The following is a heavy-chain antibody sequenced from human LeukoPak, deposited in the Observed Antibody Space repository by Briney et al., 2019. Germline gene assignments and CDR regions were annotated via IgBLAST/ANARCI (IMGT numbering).Heavy chain of an antibody. D-gene: IGHD3-22*01. CDR2: IYSGGST. J-gene: IGHJ4*02. V-gene: IGHV3-53*01. CDR1: GFTVSSNY. CDR3: ARSSPYYYDSSGYELDY. Sequence: GGSLRLSCAASGFTVSSNYMSWVRQAPGKGLERVSVIYSGGSTYYADSVKGRFTISRDNSKNTLYLQMNSLRAEDTAVYYCARSSPYYYDSSGYELDYWGQGTLVTVSS.